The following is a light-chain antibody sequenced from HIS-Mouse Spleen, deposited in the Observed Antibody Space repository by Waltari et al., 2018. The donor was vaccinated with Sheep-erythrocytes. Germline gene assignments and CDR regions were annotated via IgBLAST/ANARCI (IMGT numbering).Light chain of an antibody. CDR1: KLGDKY. Sequence: SYELTQPPSVSVSPGQTASITCSGDKLGDKYACWYQQKPGQSPVLVNYQDSKRPSGCPGRFSGSNSGNTATLTISGTQAMDEADYYCQAWDSSTEVFGGGTKLTVL. J-gene: IGLJ2*01. CDR2: QDS. V-gene: IGLV3-1*01. CDR3: QAWDSSTEV.